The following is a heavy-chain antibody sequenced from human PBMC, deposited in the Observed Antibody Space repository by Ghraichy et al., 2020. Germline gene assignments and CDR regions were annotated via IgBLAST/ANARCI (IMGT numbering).Heavy chain of an antibody. D-gene: IGHD6-13*01. CDR1: GGSMSSGRLS. J-gene: IGHJ4*02. Sequence: SETLSLTCTVSGGSMSSGRLSWGWVRQSPGRGLEWIGNMFYNGKTYCNPSLKSRVTISGDLSQNQFSLNLTSVTAADTAVYNCARRGSWSLYYFDYWGQGVLVTVSS. CDR2: MFYNGKT. CDR3: ARRGSWSLYYFDY. V-gene: IGHV4-39*01.